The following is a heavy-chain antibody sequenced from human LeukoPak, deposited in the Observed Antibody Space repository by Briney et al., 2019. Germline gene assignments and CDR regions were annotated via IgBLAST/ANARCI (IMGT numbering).Heavy chain of an antibody. CDR3: ARGDENETRAQGY. V-gene: IGHV4-34*01. D-gene: IGHD3-10*01. Sequence: PSETLSLTCAVYGGSFSGYYWSWIRQPPGKGLEWIGEINHSGSTNYNPFLKSRVTISVDTSKNQFSLKLSSVTAADTAVYYCARGDENETRAQGYWGQGTLVTVSS. CDR2: INHSGST. J-gene: IGHJ4*02. CDR1: GGSFSGYY.